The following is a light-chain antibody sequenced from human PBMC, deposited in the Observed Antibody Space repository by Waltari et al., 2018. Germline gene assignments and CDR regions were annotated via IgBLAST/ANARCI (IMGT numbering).Light chain of an antibody. CDR1: TGAVTTGQS. Sequence: QAVVTQEPSLTVSPGGTVTLTCGSSTGAVTTGQSPYWFQQQPGQAPKTLIYDTTDRHSCTPARFSGSLVWDKAALTLSGAQPEYEADYYCFLSYSGARVCGGGTKLTVL. CDR2: DTT. V-gene: IGLV7-46*01. CDR3: FLSYSGARV. J-gene: IGLJ3*02.